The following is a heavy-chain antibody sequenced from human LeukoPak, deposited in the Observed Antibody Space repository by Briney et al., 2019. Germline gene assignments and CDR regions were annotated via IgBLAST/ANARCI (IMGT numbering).Heavy chain of an antibody. D-gene: IGHD3-22*01. Sequence: GESLKISCKGSGYSFTTYWIAWVRQMPGKGLEWMGIIFPGDSDTRYSPSLQGQVTISADKSISTAYLQWSSLKASDSAMYYCARHNYYDRPGAAFDIWGQGTMVTVSS. CDR3: ARHNYYDRPGAAFDI. V-gene: IGHV5-51*01. CDR1: GYSFTTYW. J-gene: IGHJ3*02. CDR2: IFPGDSDT.